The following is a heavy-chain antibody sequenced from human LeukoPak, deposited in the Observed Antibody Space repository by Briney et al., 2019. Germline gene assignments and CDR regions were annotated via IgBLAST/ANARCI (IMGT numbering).Heavy chain of an antibody. CDR3: ARFLKTGYWAQYYYFDL. D-gene: IGHD3-9*01. J-gene: IGHJ2*01. Sequence: GGSLRLSCAASGFTFSSYSMNWVRQAPGKGLEWVSSISSSSYIYYADSVKGRFTISRDNAKNELYLQMNSLRAEDTAVYYCARFLKTGYWAQYYYFDLWGRGTLVTVSS. CDR2: ISSSSYI. CDR1: GFTFSSYS. V-gene: IGHV3-21*01.